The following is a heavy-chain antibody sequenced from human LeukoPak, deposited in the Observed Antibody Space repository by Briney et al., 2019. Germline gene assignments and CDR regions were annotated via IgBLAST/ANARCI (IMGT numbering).Heavy chain of an antibody. V-gene: IGHV4-59*01. D-gene: IGHD2-15*01. CDR3: ARDARWGTYCSGGSCYSVGNWFDP. J-gene: IGHJ5*02. CDR2: IYYSGST. Sequence: SETLSLTCTVSGGSISSYYWSWIRQPPGKGLEWIGYIYYSGSTNYNPSLKSRVTISVDTSKNQFSLKLSSVTAADTAAYYCARDARWGTYCSGGSCYSVGNWFDPWGQGTLVTVSS. CDR1: GGSISSYY.